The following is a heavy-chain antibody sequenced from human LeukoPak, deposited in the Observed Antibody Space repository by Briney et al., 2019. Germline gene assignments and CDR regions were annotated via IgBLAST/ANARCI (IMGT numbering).Heavy chain of an antibody. CDR1: GGSISSSSYY. V-gene: IGHV4-39*07. J-gene: IGHJ6*03. CDR2: IYYSGST. Sequence: SSETLSLTCTVSGGSISSSSYYWGWIRQPPGKGLEWIGSIYYSGSTYYNPSLKSRVTISVDTSKNQFSLKLSSVTAADTAVYYCARVLYYDFWSGYYTRDYYYYYMDVWGKGTTVTVSS. D-gene: IGHD3-3*01. CDR3: ARVLYYDFWSGYYTRDYYYYYMDV.